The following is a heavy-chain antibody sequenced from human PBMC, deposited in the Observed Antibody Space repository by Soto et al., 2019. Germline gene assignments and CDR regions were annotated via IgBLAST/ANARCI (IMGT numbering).Heavy chain of an antibody. D-gene: IGHD2-21*02. CDR3: AMTEISLQV. CDR2: IKQDGSET. CDR1: GFTFSRSW. Sequence: VGSLRLSCAASGFTFSRSWMTCVRHSPGKGLEWVARIKQDGSETYYVDSVKGRFSISRDNAKKSLFLQMNSLRVDDTGVYYCAMTEISLQVRGQATTCNVS. V-gene: IGHV3-7*01. J-gene: IGHJ3*01.